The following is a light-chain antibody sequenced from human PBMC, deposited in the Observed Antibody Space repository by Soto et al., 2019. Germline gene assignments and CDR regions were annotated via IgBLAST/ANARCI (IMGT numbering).Light chain of an antibody. Sequence: DIQMTQSPSSLPASVGDSVTITCRASQSVRSYLNWYQQKPGIAPKLLIYTAYTLQSGVPSRFSGGGSGTDFTLTISSLQPEDFATYYCQQSYSTPYTFGQGTKLEIK. CDR2: TAY. CDR3: QQSYSTPYT. J-gene: IGKJ2*01. CDR1: QSVRSY. V-gene: IGKV1-39*01.